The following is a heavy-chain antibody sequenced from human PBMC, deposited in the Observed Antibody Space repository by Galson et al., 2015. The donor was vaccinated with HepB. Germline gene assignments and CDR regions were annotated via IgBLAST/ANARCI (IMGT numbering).Heavy chain of an antibody. J-gene: IGHJ4*02. CDR2: INAGNGNT. V-gene: IGHV1-3*01. CDR1: GYTFTGYY. D-gene: IGHD1-26*01. Sequence: SVKVSCKASGYTFTGYYMHWVRQAPGQRLEWMGWINAGNGNTKYSQKFQGRVTITRDTSASTAYMELSSLRSEDTAVYYCARSTWELNFDYWGQGTLVTVSS. CDR3: ARSTWELNFDY.